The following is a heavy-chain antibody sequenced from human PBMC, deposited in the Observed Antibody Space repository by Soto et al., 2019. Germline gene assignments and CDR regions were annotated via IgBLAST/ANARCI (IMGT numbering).Heavy chain of an antibody. D-gene: IGHD4-4*01. CDR1: GGSISSSTYY. Sequence: SETLSLTCTVSGGSISSSTYYWGWIRQPPGRGLEWIGSIYYSRNSGSTYYNPSLKSRVTISVDTSKNQFSLKLSSVTAADTAVYYCARTRTVAYYCGMDVWGQGTTVTVSS. CDR2: IYYSRNSGST. CDR3: ARTRTVAYYCGMDV. V-gene: IGHV4-39*01. J-gene: IGHJ6*02.